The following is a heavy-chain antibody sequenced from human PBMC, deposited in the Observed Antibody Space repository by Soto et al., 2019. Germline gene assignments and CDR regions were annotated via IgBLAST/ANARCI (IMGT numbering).Heavy chain of an antibody. V-gene: IGHV3-30-3*01. CDR3: ARDRTIIVVVISHYFDY. D-gene: IGHD3-22*01. CDR2: ISYDGSNK. CDR1: GFTFSSYA. J-gene: IGHJ4*02. Sequence: PGGSLRLSCAASGFTFSSYAMHWVRQAPGKGLEWVAVISYDGSNKYYADSVKGRFTISRDNSKNTLYLQMNSLRAEDTAVYYCARDRTIIVVVISHYFDYWGQGTLVTVSS.